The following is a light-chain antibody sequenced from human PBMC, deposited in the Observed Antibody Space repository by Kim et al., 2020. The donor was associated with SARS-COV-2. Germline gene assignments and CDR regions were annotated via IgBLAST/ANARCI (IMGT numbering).Light chain of an antibody. CDR2: GAS. J-gene: IGKJ1*01. V-gene: IGKV3-20*01. CDR1: QSVSNNY. CDR3: QQYGSSPWT. Sequence: DIVLTQSPGTLSLSPGERATLSCRASQSVSNNYLAWYQQKPGQAPRLLIYGASSRATGILDRFSGRGSGTDFTLTISRLETEDFAVYYCQQYGSSPWTFGQGTKVDIK.